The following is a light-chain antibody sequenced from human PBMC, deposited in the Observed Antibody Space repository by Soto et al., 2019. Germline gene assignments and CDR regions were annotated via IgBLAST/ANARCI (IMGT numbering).Light chain of an antibody. J-gene: IGKJ3*01. Sequence: EIVLTQSPGTLSLSPGERATLSCRASQSVSSSYLAWYQQKPGQAPRLLIYGASSRATDIPDRFSGSGSGTDFTLTISRLEPEDFAVYYCQQYGSSPRTGFGPGTKVDIK. V-gene: IGKV3-20*01. CDR1: QSVSSSY. CDR3: QQYGSSPRTG. CDR2: GAS.